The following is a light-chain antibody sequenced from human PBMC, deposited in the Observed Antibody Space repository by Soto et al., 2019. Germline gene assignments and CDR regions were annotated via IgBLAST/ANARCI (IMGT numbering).Light chain of an antibody. Sequence: TPSRPSLSVYPAARATVSFRASQSTSDTLAWYQQKPGQAPRILIHGASTRATGFPARFSGSGSGTDFTLTISSLQSEDFAVYYCQQYNNWPWTFGQGTKVDIK. CDR3: QQYNNWPWT. CDR2: GAS. J-gene: IGKJ1*01. V-gene: IGKV3-15*01. CDR1: QSTSDT.